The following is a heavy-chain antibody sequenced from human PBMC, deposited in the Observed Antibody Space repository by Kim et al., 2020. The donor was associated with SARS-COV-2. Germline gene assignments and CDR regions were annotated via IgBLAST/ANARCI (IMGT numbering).Heavy chain of an antibody. J-gene: IGHJ6*01. Sequence: GGSLRLSCAASGFSFSSYSMNWVRQAPGKGLEWVSCIDSSNNYIYYADSMKGRFTISRDNAKNSLYLQMNSLRAEDTAVYFCAGERFGSWADGMDVWGQGTTVTVSS. V-gene: IGHV3-21*01. CDR3: AGERFGSWADGMDV. CDR2: IDSSNNYI. CDR1: GFSFSSYS. D-gene: IGHD6-13*01.